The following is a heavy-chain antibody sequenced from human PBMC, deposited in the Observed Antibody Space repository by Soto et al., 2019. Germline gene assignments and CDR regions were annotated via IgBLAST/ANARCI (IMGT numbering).Heavy chain of an antibody. D-gene: IGHD3-16*01. V-gene: IGHV1-3*01. J-gene: IGHJ4*02. CDR3: TRDLNGGNPFDY. Sequence: ASVKVSCKPSGYALTSYAIQWVRQAAGQRLEWMGWIDPGSGHATYSQKFQGRISISRDQSVNTFYMDLSSLTSEDTAVYFCTRDLNGGNPFDYWGQGALVTVSS. CDR2: IDPGSGHA. CDR1: GYALTSYA.